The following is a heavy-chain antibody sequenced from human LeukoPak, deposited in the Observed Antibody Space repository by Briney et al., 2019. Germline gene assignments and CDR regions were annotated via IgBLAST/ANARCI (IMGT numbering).Heavy chain of an antibody. CDR2: MRSKTQNYAT. V-gene: IGHV3-73*01. CDR3: TTYDDSSDLWGY. CDR1: GFTFSDSG. J-gene: IGHJ4*02. D-gene: IGHD3-22*01. Sequence: GGSLKLSCAASGFTFSDSGMHWVRQAPGKGLEWVGRMRSKTQNYATAYAASVKGRFTISRDDSKNTAFLQMNSLKTEDTAVYYCTTYDDSSDLWGYWGQGTLVTVSS.